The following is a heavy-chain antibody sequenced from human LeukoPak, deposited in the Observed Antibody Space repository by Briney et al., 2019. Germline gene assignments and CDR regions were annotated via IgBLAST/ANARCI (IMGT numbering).Heavy chain of an antibody. CDR3: ARSGYVSSSHIYN. Sequence: SVKVSCKASGGTFSSYAISWVRQAPGQGLEWMGGIIPIFGTANYAQKFQGRVTMTRDTSISTAYMELSRLRSDDTAVYYCARSGYVSSSHIYNWGQGTLVTVSS. CDR1: GGTFSSYA. D-gene: IGHD6-6*01. CDR2: IIPIFGTA. J-gene: IGHJ4*02. V-gene: IGHV1-69*05.